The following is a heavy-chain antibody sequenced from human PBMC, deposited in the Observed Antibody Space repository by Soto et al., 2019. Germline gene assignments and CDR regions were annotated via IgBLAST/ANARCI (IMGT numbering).Heavy chain of an antibody. CDR3: AKENDLTEDYYGSGSPPGY. J-gene: IGHJ4*02. CDR1: GFTFSSYG. CDR2: ISYDGSNK. D-gene: IGHD3-10*01. V-gene: IGHV3-30*18. Sequence: GGSLRLSCAASGFTFSSYGMHWVRQAPGKGLEWVAVISYDGSNKYYADSVKGRFTISRDNSKNTLYLQMNSLRAEDTAVYYCAKENDLTEDYYGSGSPPGYWGQGTLVTVSS.